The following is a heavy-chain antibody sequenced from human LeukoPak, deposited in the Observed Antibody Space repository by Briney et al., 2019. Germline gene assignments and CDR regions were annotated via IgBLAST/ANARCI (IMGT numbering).Heavy chain of an antibody. CDR2: ISGSGGST. V-gene: IGHV3-23*01. J-gene: IGHJ4*02. CDR1: GFTFSSYA. D-gene: IGHD4-17*01. CDR3: ATRRATVTTSYFDY. Sequence: PGGSLRLSCAASGFTFSSYAMSWVRQAPGKGLEWVSAISGSGGSTYYADSVKGRFTISRDNSKNTLYLQMNSLRVEDTAVYYCATRRATVTTSYFDYWGQGTLVTVSS.